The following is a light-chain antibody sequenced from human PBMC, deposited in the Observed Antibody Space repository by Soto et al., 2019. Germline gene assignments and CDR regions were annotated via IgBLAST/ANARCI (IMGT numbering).Light chain of an antibody. Sequence: DIQMTQSPSSLSASVGDRVTITCQASQDISHYLNWYQQKPGKAPKLLIYDTSNLETGVPSKFRGSGSGTHFIFTISSLQPEDIATYYCQQFYNLPWTFGQGTKVEIE. CDR2: DTS. CDR3: QQFYNLPWT. V-gene: IGKV1-33*01. CDR1: QDISHY. J-gene: IGKJ1*01.